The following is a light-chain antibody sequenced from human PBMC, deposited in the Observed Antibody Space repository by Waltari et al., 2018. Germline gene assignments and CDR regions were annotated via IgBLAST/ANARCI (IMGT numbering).Light chain of an antibody. CDR1: QSVSSY. Sequence: EIVMKQSPATLSLSPGERATLSCRANQSVSSYFAWYQQKPGQAPRLLIYGASSRATGIPDMFSGSGSGTEFTLTISSLEPEDVAVYYCQQNSQWPLTFGGGTKVEIK. V-gene: IGKV3D-15*01. CDR3: QQNSQWPLT. CDR2: GAS. J-gene: IGKJ4*01.